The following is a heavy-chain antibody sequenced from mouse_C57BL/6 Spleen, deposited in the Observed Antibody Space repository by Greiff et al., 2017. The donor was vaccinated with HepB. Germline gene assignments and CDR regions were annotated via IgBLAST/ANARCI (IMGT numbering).Heavy chain of an antibody. CDR3: ARLNYYGSSGWFAY. CDR1: GYTFTDYN. V-gene: IGHV1-18*01. D-gene: IGHD1-1*01. J-gene: IGHJ3*01. CDR2: INPNNGGT. Sequence: VHVKQSGPELVKPGASVKIPCKASGYTFTDYNMDWVKQSHGKSLEWIGDINPNNGGTIYNQKFKGKATLTVDKSSSTAYMELRSLTSEDTAVSYCARLNYYGSSGWFAYWGQGTLVTVSA.